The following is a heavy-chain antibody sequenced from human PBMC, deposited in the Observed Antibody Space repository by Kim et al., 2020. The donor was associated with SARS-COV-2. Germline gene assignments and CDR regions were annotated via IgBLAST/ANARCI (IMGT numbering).Heavy chain of an antibody. V-gene: IGHV1-69*13. Sequence: SVKVSCKASGGTFSSYAISWVRQAPGQGLEWMGGIIPIFGTANYAQKFQGRVTITADESTSTAYMELSSLRSEDTAVYYCAGGDYYGSGSYYNAVDYSGQGTLVTVSS. D-gene: IGHD3-10*01. CDR1: GGTFSSYA. CDR3: AGGDYYGSGSYYNAVDY. CDR2: IIPIFGTA. J-gene: IGHJ4*02.